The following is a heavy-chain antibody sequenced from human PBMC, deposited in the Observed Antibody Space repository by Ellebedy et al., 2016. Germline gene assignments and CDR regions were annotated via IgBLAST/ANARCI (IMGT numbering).Heavy chain of an antibody. CDR3: ARAYSYGYSGDDAFDI. CDR1: GGSISSGGYS. CDR2: IYHSGST. D-gene: IGHD5-18*01. Sequence: LRLSXAVSGGSISSGGYSWSWIRQPPGKGREWIGYIYHSGSTYYNPSLKSRVTISVDRSKNQFSLKLSSVTAADTAVYYCARAYSYGYSGDDAFDIWGQGTMVTVSS. V-gene: IGHV4-30-2*01. J-gene: IGHJ3*02.